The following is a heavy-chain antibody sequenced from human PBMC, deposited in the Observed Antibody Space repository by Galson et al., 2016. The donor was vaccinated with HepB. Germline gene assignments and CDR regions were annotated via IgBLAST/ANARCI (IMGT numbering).Heavy chain of an antibody. CDR3: AKERLVRRIFDH. D-gene: IGHD1-1*01. V-gene: IGHV3-23*01. J-gene: IGHJ4*02. CDR2: ISTRRTT. CDR1: GFVFSNFG. Sequence: SLRLSCAASGFVFSNFGLSWVRQAPGKGLEWVASISTRRTTYYSDSVQGRFTISRDNSNNTLYLRMNGLRAEDTAVYYCAKERLVRRIFDHWGQGTLLTFSS.